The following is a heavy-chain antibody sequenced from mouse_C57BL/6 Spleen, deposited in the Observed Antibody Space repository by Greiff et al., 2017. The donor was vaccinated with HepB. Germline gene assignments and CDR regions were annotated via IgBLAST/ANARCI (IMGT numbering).Heavy chain of an antibody. V-gene: IGHV1-63*01. J-gene: IGHJ3*01. Sequence: VQLQQSGAELVRPGTSVKMSCKASGYTFTNYWIGWAKQRPGHGLEWIGDIYPGGGYTNYNEKFKGKATLTADKSSSTAYMQFSSLTSEDSAIYYCARERAYDYDEGAWFAYWGQGTLVTVSA. CDR2: IYPGGGYT. CDR1: GYTFTNYW. CDR3: ARERAYDYDEGAWFAY. D-gene: IGHD2-4*01.